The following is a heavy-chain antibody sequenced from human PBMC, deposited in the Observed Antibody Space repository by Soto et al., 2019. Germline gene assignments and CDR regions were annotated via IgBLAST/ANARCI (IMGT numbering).Heavy chain of an antibody. CDR3: AKGPYCSGGSCYSFPYYFDY. Sequence: EVQLLESGGGLVQPGGSLRLSCAASGFTFSSYAMSWVRQAPGKGLEWASAISGSGGSTYYADSVKGRFTISRDNSKNTLYLQMNSLRGEDTAVYYWAKGPYCSGGSCYSFPYYFDYWGQGTLVTVSS. V-gene: IGHV3-23*01. CDR2: ISGSGGST. D-gene: IGHD2-15*01. CDR1: GFTFSSYA. J-gene: IGHJ4*02.